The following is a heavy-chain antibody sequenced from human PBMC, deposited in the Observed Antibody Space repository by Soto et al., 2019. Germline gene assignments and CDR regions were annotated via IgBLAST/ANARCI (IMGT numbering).Heavy chain of an antibody. CDR1: GGSISSSNW. J-gene: IGHJ4*02. V-gene: IGHV4-4*02. D-gene: IGHD3-22*01. Sequence: PSETLSLTCAVSGGSISSSNWWSCVRQPPGKGLEWIGEIYHSGSTNYNPSLKSRVTISVDKSKNQFSLKLSSVTAADTVVYYCARGSYYYDSSGYYYVADFEYWGQGTLVTGFS. CDR3: ARGSYYYDSSGYYYVADFEY. CDR2: IYHSGST.